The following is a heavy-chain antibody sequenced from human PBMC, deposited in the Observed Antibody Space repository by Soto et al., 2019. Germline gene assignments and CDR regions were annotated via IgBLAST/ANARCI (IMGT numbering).Heavy chain of an antibody. V-gene: IGHV1-2*04. CDR3: ARGYCSSTSCYGRYYYGMDV. CDR2: INPNSGGT. CDR1: GYTFTGYY. D-gene: IGHD2-2*01. J-gene: IGHJ6*02. Sequence: ASVKVSYKASGYTFTGYYMHWVRQAPGQGLEWMGWINPNSGGTNYAQKFQGWVTMTRDTSISTAYMEPSRLRSDDTAVYYCARGYCSSTSCYGRYYYGMDVWGQGTTVTVSS.